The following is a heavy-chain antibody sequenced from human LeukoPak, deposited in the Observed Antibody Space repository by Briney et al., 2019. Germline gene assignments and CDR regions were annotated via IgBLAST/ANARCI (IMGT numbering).Heavy chain of an antibody. CDR3: ARSPAPQIYGGNPRHFDY. CDR1: GYSFTSYW. V-gene: IGHV5-51*01. Sequence: GESLKISCKGSGYSFTSYWIGWVRQMPGKGLEGMGIIYPGDSDTRYSPSFQGQVTISADKSISTAYLQWSSLKASDTAMYYCARSPAPQIYGGNPRHFDYWGQGTLVTVSS. J-gene: IGHJ4*02. D-gene: IGHD4-23*01. CDR2: IYPGDSDT.